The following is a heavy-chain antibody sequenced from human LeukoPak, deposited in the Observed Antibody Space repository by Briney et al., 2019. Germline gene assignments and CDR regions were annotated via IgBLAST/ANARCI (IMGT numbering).Heavy chain of an antibody. D-gene: IGHD1-26*01. V-gene: IGHV4-31*03. CDR1: GGSISSGGHY. J-gene: IGHJ6*02. Sequence: SETLSLTCTVSGGSISSGGHYWSWIRQHPGKGLEWIGYIYYSGSTYYNPSLKSRVTISVDTSKNQFSLKLSSVTAADTAVFYCARLFTRAWEYRYGMDVWGQGTAVTVSS. CDR2: IYYSGST. CDR3: ARLFTRAWEYRYGMDV.